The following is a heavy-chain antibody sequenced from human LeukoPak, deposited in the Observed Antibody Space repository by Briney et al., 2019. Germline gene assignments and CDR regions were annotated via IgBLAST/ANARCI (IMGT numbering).Heavy chain of an antibody. CDR2: IIPIFGTA. J-gene: IGHJ4*02. CDR1: GGTFSSYA. CDR3: ASQLGCSSTSCYLDY. Sequence: GASVKVSCKASGGTFSSYAISWVRQALGQGLEWMGGIIPIFGTANYAQKFQGRVTITADKSTSTAYMELSRLRSEDTAVYYCASQLGCSSTSCYLDYWGQGTLVTVSS. D-gene: IGHD2-2*01. V-gene: IGHV1-69*06.